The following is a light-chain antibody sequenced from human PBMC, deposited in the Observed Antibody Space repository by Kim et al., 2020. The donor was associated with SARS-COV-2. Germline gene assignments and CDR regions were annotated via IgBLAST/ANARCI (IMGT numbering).Light chain of an antibody. CDR2: AAS. Sequence: ASVGDRVTITCRASQSISTYLAWYQQKPGRAPKLLIYAASTLQSGVPSRFSGRGSGTDFTLTISSPQPEDFATYYCQQLNNYPRTFGQGTKVDIK. CDR3: QQLNNYPRT. J-gene: IGKJ1*01. CDR1: QSISTY. V-gene: IGKV1-9*01.